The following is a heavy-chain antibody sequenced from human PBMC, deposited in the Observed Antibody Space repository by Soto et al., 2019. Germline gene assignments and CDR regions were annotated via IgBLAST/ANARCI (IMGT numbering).Heavy chain of an antibody. CDR1: GGSIISSSYY. D-gene: IGHD1-26*01. CDR2: IYYSGNT. J-gene: IGHJ5*02. CDR3: ARIVGATRKVWFDP. V-gene: IGHV4-39*01. Sequence: SETLSLTCTVSGGSIISSSYYFFCTRQPPGKGLEWIGSIYYSGNTYYNPSLKSRVTISVDTSKNQFSLKLSSVTAADTAVYYCARIVGATRKVWFDPWGQGTLVTVSS.